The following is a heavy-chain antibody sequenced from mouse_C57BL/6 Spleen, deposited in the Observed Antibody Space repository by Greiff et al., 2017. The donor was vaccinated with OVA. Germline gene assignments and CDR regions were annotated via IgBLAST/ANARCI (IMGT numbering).Heavy chain of an antibody. D-gene: IGHD4-1*01. CDR2: ISPGNSDT. CDR3: TVANWDDGYFDV. CDR1: GHTFTSYW. Sequence: EVQLQQSGTVLARPGASVKMSCKTSGHTFTSYWMHWVKQRPGQGLEWIGAISPGNSDTSYNQKFKGKAKLTAVTSASTAYMELSSLTNEDSAVYYCTVANWDDGYFDVWGTGTTVTVAS. J-gene: IGHJ1*03. V-gene: IGHV1-5*01.